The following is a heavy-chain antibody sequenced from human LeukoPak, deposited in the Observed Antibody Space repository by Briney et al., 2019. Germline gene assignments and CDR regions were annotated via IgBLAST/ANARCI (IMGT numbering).Heavy chain of an antibody. CDR3: ARTEPNIQRAYCSSTSCKAFQH. CDR1: GFTFSSYG. V-gene: IGHV3-30*03. CDR2: ISYDGSNK. J-gene: IGHJ1*01. Sequence: PGRSLRLSCAASGFTFSSYGMHWVRQAPGKGLEWVAVISYDGSNKYYADSVKGRFTISRDNSKNTLYLQMNSLRAEDTAVYYCARTEPNIQRAYCSSTSCKAFQHWGQGTLVTVSS. D-gene: IGHD2-2*01.